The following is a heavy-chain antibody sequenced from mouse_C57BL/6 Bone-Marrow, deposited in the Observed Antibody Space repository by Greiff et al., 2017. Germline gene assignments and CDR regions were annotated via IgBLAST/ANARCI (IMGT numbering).Heavy chain of an antibody. D-gene: IGHD1-1*01. CDR1: GYTFTSYW. Sequence: QVHVKQPGAELVKPGASVKLSCKASGYTFTSYWMHWVKQRPGQGLEWIGMIHPNSGSTNYNEKFKSKATLTVDKSSSTAYMQLSSLTSEDSAVYYCARRGYYGSSSPWFAYWGQGTLVTVSA. J-gene: IGHJ3*01. CDR2: IHPNSGST. CDR3: ARRGYYGSSSPWFAY. V-gene: IGHV1-64*01.